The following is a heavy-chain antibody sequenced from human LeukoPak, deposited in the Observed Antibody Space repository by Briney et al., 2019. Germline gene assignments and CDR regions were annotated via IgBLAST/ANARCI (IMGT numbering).Heavy chain of an antibody. D-gene: IGHD1-14*01. CDR1: GFAFDTYG. Sequence: GGSLILSCAASGFAFDTYGMTWARQAPGKGLEWVSSISGSGYNTYYADSVKGRFTISRDNSKNTLYLQMNSLRAEDTAIYYCATSTTSFDYWGQGTLVTVSS. CDR2: ISGSGYNT. V-gene: IGHV3-23*01. J-gene: IGHJ4*02. CDR3: ATSTTSFDY.